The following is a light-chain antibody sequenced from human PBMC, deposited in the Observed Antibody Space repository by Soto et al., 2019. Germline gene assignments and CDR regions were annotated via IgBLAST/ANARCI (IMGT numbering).Light chain of an antibody. V-gene: IGKV4-1*01. CDR2: WAS. Sequence: IVMTQSPDSLAVSLGGRATINCKSSQSVLYSSNNKNYLAWYQQKPGQPPKLLIYWASTRGSGVPDRFSGSGSGTDFTLTISSLQAEDVAVYYCQQYYTTLWTFGQGTKVEIK. CDR3: QQYYTTLWT. J-gene: IGKJ1*01. CDR1: QSVLYSSNNKNY.